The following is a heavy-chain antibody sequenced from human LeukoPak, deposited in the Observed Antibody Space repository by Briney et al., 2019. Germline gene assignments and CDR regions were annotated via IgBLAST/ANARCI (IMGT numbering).Heavy chain of an antibody. CDR3: ASTPGVLRFFEWPGNLDY. D-gene: IGHD3-3*01. J-gene: IGHJ4*02. CDR2: IIPIFGTA. CDR1: GGTFSSYA. V-gene: IGHV1-69*05. Sequence: GSSVKVSCKASGGTFSSYAISWVRQAPGQGLEWMGGIIPIFGTANYAQKFQGRVTITTDESTSTAYMELSSLRSEDTAVYYCASTPGVLRFFEWPGNLDYWGQGTLVTVSS.